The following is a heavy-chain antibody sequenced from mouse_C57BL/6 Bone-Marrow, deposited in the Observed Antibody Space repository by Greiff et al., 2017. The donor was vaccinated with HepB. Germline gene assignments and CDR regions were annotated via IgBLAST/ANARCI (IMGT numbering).Heavy chain of an antibody. CDR1: GYTFTNYW. CDR3: ARVRLLRYGVYYAMDY. V-gene: IGHV1-63*01. D-gene: IGHD1-1*01. Sequence: QVQLQQSGAELVRPGTSVKMSCKASGYTFTNYWIGWAKQRPGHGLEWIGDIYPGGGYTNYNEKFKGKATLTADKSSSTAYMQFSSLTSEDSAIYYCARVRLLRYGVYYAMDYWGQGTSVTVSS. J-gene: IGHJ4*01. CDR2: IYPGGGYT.